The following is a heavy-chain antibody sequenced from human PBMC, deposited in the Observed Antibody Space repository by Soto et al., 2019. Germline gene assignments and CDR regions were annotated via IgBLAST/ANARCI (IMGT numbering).Heavy chain of an antibody. D-gene: IGHD3-22*01. CDR1: GFSLSTSGVG. J-gene: IGHJ4*02. Sequence: QITLKESGPTLVKPTQTLTLTCTFSGFSLSTSGVGVGWIRQPPGKALEWLALIYWNDDNRYSPSLNSRLTITTYTSKNQVVPTMTNIDPVDTATYSSAYIDSHVFTMIEPAQSESFDCWGRGSLIAVSS. CDR3: AYIDSHVFTMIEPAQSESFDC. V-gene: IGHV2-5*01. CDR2: IYWNDDN.